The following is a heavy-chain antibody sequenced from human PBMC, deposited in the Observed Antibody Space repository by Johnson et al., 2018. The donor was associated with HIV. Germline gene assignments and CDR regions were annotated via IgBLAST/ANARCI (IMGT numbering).Heavy chain of an antibody. Sequence: QVQLVESGGGVVQPGRSLRLSCAASGFTFSSYAMHWVRQAPGKGLAWVAVISYDGSNKYYADSVKGRFTISRDNSKNTLYLQMNSLRAEDTAVHYCARVLGEYAFDIWGQGTMVTVSS. D-gene: IGHD3-16*01. CDR1: GFTFSSYA. V-gene: IGHV3-30-3*01. J-gene: IGHJ3*02. CDR2: ISYDGSNK. CDR3: ARVLGEYAFDI.